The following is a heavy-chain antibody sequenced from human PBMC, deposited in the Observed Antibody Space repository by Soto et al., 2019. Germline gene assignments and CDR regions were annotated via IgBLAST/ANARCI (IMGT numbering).Heavy chain of an antibody. CDR1: GFTFSSYA. J-gene: IGHJ6*02. D-gene: IGHD4-4*01. V-gene: IGHV3-64D*06. Sequence: QAGGSLRLSCSASGFTFSSYAMHWVRQAPGKGLEYVSAISSNGGSTYYADSVKGRFTISRDNSKNTLYLQMSSLRAEDTAVYYCVKGPLTTVIGYYYYGMDVWGQGTTVTVS. CDR3: VKGPLTTVIGYYYYGMDV. CDR2: ISSNGGST.